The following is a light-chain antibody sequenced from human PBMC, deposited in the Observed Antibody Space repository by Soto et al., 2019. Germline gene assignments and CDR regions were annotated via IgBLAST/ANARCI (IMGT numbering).Light chain of an antibody. CDR1: QSVSSN. CDR3: QQYYNWPCT. J-gene: IGKJ2*02. V-gene: IGKV3-15*01. Sequence: EIVMTQSPATLSVSPGERATLSCRASQSVSSNLAWYQQKPGQASRLLIYGAPTRPTGIPARFSGTESGTEFTLTISSLQSEEFAVYYWQQYYNWPCTFAQGTKQQIK. CDR2: GAP.